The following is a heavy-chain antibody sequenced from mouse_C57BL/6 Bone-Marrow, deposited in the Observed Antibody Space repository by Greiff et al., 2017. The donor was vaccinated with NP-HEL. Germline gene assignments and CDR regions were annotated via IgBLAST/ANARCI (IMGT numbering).Heavy chain of an antibody. V-gene: IGHV2-6*01. J-gene: IGHJ3*01. CDR1: GFSLTSDG. D-gene: IGHD2-3*01. CDR3: ATHYDGYYDWFAY. CDR2: IWGVVST. Sequence: VKLVESGPGLVAPSQSLSITCTVSGFSLTSDGVDWVRQSPGKGLEWLGVIWGVVSTNYNSALKSRLSISKDNSKSQVFLIMNSLQTDDTAMYYGATHYDGYYDWFAYGGQGTLVTVSA.